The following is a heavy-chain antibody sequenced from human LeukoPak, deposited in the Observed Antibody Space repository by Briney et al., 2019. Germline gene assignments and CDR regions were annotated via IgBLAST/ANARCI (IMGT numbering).Heavy chain of an antibody. J-gene: IGHJ4*02. CDR3: ASSMMILTGYRAFDY. D-gene: IGHD3-9*01. V-gene: IGHV3-30*04. CDR1: KFTFYIHA. Sequence: GGSLRLSCAASKFTFYIHAFHWVREAPGKGLEWVAVTSNDGRTKYYADSVKGRFTISRDNSNNMVYLQMNSLRPEDTGVYYCASSMMILTGYRAFDYWGQGTLVTVSS. CDR2: TSNDGRTK.